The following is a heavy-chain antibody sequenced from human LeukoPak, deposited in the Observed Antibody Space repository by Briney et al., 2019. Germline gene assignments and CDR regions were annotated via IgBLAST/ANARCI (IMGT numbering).Heavy chain of an antibody. CDR3: ARAHGSDKGVLDY. Sequence: GSSVKVSCKASGGAFSSYAISWVRQAPGQGLEWMGGIIPIFGTANYAQKFQGRVTITTDESTSTAYMELSSLRSEDTAVYYCARAHGSDKGVLDYWGQGTLVTVSS. V-gene: IGHV1-69*05. CDR1: GGAFSSYA. J-gene: IGHJ4*02. CDR2: IIPIFGTA. D-gene: IGHD5-24*01.